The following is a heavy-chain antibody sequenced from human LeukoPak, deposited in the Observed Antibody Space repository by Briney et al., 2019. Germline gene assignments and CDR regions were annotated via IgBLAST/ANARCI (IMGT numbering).Heavy chain of an antibody. V-gene: IGHV3-9*01. Sequence: GGSLRLSCAASGFTFDDYAMHWVRQAPGKGLEWVSGISWNSGSIGYADSVKGRFTISRDNAKNSLYLQMNSLRAEDTALYYCARGLSGSADYWGQGTLVTVSS. CDR1: GFTFDDYA. CDR2: ISWNSGSI. J-gene: IGHJ4*02. D-gene: IGHD6-25*01. CDR3: ARGLSGSADY.